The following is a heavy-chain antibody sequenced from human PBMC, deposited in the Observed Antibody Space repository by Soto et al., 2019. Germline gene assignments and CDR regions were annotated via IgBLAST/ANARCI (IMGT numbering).Heavy chain of an antibody. V-gene: IGHV1-69*04. D-gene: IGHD3-3*01. J-gene: IGHJ5*02. CDR1: GGTFSSYT. Sequence: ASVKVSCKASGGTFSSYTISSVRQPPGQGPEWMGRIIPILGIANYAQKFQGRVTITADKSTSTAYMELSSLRSEDTAVYYCARDRGFWSGYPAPNWFDPWGQGTLVTVSS. CDR2: IIPILGIA. CDR3: ARDRGFWSGYPAPNWFDP.